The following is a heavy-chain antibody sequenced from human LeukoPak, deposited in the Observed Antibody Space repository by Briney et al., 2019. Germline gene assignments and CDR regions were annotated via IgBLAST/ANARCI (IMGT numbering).Heavy chain of an antibody. D-gene: IGHD1-26*01. V-gene: IGHV1-69*05. J-gene: IGHJ6*02. CDR1: GGTFSSYA. CDR3: ARDLLGGSLDPRVGYGMDV. CDR2: IIPIFGTA. Sequence: ASVKVSCKASGGTFSSYAISWVRQAPGQGLEWMGGIIPIFGTANYAQKFQGRVTITTDESTSTAYMELSSLRSEDTAVYYCARDLLGGSLDPRVGYGMDVWGQGTTVTVSS.